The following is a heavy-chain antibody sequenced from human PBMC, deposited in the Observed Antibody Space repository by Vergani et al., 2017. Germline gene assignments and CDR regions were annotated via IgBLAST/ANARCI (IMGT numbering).Heavy chain of an antibody. D-gene: IGHD4-17*01. CDR2: ISAYNGNT. Sequence: QVQLVPSGAEVKTPGASVKVSCKASGYTFTSYDINWVRQAPGQGLEWMGWISAYNGNTNYAQKLQGRVTMTTDTSTSTAYMELRSLRSDDTAVYYCARGGKYGDYEAEYFQHWGQGTLVTVSS. V-gene: IGHV1-18*01. J-gene: IGHJ1*01. CDR3: ARGGKYGDYEAEYFQH. CDR1: GYTFTSYD.